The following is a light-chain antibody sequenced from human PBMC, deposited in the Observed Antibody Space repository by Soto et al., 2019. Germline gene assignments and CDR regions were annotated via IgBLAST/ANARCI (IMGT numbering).Light chain of an antibody. CDR3: XXXXXXPIT. Sequence: DIQMTQSPSSLPASVGDRVTITCQESQDIRNYLNWYQHKPGKAHKLLIYDASSLETGVQSRFSGSGSGTDFTFTIRSLQPEDIATYXXXXXXXXPITVGQGTRLEI. CDR2: DAS. J-gene: IGKJ5*01. CDR1: QDIRNY. V-gene: IGKV1-33*01.